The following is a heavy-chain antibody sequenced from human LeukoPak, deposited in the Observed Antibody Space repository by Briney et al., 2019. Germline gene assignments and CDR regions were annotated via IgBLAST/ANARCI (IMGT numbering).Heavy chain of an antibody. CDR2: IYSGGST. D-gene: IGHD3-16*02. CDR3: ARALLSDYVWGSHRRPGALDI. Sequence: PGGSLRLSCAASGFTVSSNYMCWVRQAPGKGLEWVSVIYSGGSTYYADSVKGRFTISRDNSKNTLYLQMNSLRAEDTAVYYCARALLSDYVWGSHRRPGALDIWGQGTMVTVSS. J-gene: IGHJ3*02. V-gene: IGHV3-53*01. CDR1: GFTVSSNY.